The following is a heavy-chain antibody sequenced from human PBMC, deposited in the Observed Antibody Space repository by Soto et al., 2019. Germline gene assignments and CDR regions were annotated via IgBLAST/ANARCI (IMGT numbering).Heavy chain of an antibody. Sequence: SVKVSCKASGFTFTSSAVQWVRQARGQRLEWIGWIVVGSGNTNYAQKFQERVTIIRDMSTSTAYMELSSLRSEDTAVYYCAATVLLWFGELLEGPSDYWGQGTLVTVSS. V-gene: IGHV1-58*01. J-gene: IGHJ4*02. CDR2: IVVGSGNT. CDR1: GFTFTSSA. D-gene: IGHD3-10*01. CDR3: AATVLLWFGELLEGPSDY.